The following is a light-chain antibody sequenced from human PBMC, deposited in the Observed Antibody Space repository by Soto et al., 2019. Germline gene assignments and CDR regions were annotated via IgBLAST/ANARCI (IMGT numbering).Light chain of an antibody. J-gene: IGLJ2*01. V-gene: IGLV7-43*01. CDR2: ITS. Sequence: QAVVTQEPSLTVSPGGTVTLTCASSAGAVTSAYYTNWLQQKPGQAPRALIYITSEKHSWTPARFSGSLLGGKAALTLSAAQPEDEADYYCLLYYGGAQVLFGGGTKVTVL. CDR1: AGAVTSAYY. CDR3: LLYYGGAQVL.